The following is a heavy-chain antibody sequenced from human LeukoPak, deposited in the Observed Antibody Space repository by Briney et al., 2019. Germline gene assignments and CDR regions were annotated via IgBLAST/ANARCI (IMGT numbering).Heavy chain of an antibody. V-gene: IGHV3-23*01. CDR1: GFTFSSYA. Sequence: GGSLRLSCAASGFTFSSYAMSWVRQAPGKGLEWVSAISGGGGSTYYAGSVKGRFTISRDNSKNTLYLQMNSLRAEDTAVYYCAKSRSRYCSSSYYYYGMDVWGQGTTVTVSS. CDR2: ISGGGGST. D-gene: IGHD2-2*01. CDR3: AKSRSRYCSSSYYYYGMDV. J-gene: IGHJ6*02.